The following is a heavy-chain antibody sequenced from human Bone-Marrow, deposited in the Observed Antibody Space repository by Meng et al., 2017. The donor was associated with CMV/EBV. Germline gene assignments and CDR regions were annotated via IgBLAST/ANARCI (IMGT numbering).Heavy chain of an antibody. CDR2: ISSSSSYI. Sequence: GESLKISCAASGFTFSDYYMSWIRQAPGKGLEWVSSISSSSSYIYYADSVKGRFTISRDNAKNSLYLQMNSLRAEDTAVYYCAKSGGHDYAYHGMAVWGQGTRVTVSS. CDR1: GFTFSDYY. D-gene: IGHD4-17*01. V-gene: IGHV3-11*06. J-gene: IGHJ6*02. CDR3: AKSGGHDYAYHGMAV.